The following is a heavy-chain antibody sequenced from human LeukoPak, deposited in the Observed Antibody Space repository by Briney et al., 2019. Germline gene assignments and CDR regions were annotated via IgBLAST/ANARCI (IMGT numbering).Heavy chain of an antibody. V-gene: IGHV1-2*02. J-gene: IGHJ4*02. D-gene: IGHD2-2*01. Sequence: GASVKASCKASGYTFTDYYMHWVRQAPGQGFEWMGWINPNDGDTNYAQKFQGRVTMARDTSISTAHMEVSRLRSDDTAVYYCARANFLYCSSSTCLFDSWGQGTLVTVSS. CDR3: ARANFLYCSSSTCLFDS. CDR2: INPNDGDT. CDR1: GYTFTDYY.